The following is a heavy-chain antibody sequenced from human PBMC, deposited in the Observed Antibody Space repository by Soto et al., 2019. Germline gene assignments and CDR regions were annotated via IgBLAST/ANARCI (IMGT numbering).Heavy chain of an antibody. CDR3: AKSLDGVPVQEFDP. D-gene: IGHD3-3*01. CDR1: GFTFENFG. J-gene: IGHJ5*02. CDR2: IAYDGSSK. Sequence: QVQLVESGGGVVQPGMSLRLSCAASGFTFENFGMHWVRQAPGKGLEWVAVIAYDGSSKYYADSVKGRFTISRDNSNNTLYLQMNSLRVEDTAVYYGAKSLDGVPVQEFDPRGQGTLVTVSS. V-gene: IGHV3-30*18.